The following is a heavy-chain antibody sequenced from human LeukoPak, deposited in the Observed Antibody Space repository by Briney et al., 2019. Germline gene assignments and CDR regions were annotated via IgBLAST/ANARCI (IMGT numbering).Heavy chain of an antibody. CDR2: INHSGST. Sequence: RTGGSLRLSCAASGFTFGDYYMSWIRQPPGKGLEWIGEINHSGSTNYNPSLKSRVTMSVDTSKNQFSLKLSSVTAADTAVYYCARSNYVWGSYRPRQSDAFDIWGQGTMVTVSS. J-gene: IGHJ3*02. V-gene: IGHV4-34*01. CDR3: ARSNYVWGSYRPRQSDAFDI. D-gene: IGHD3-16*02. CDR1: GFTFGDYY.